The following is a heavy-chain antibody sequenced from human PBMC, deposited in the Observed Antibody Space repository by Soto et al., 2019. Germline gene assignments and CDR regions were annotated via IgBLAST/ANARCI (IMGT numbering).Heavy chain of an antibody. CDR3: ARLAAAGKGYGMDV. V-gene: IGHV4-39*01. J-gene: IGHJ6*02. Sequence: SETLSLTCTVSGGSISSSSYYWGWIRQPPGKGLEWIGSIYYSGSTYYNPSLKSRVTISVDTSKNQFSLKLSSVTAADTAVYYCARLAAAGKGYGMDVWGQGTTVTVS. CDR1: GGSISSSSYY. CDR2: IYYSGST. D-gene: IGHD6-13*01.